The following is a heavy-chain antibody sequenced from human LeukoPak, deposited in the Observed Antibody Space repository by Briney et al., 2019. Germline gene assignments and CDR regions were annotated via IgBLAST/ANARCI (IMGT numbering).Heavy chain of an antibody. CDR2: ISYDGSNK. CDR3: ARSYYDFWSGYYY. J-gene: IGHJ4*02. D-gene: IGHD3-3*01. V-gene: IGHV3-30*04. Sequence: GGSLRLSCAASGFTFSSYAMHWVRQAPGKGLEWVGVISYDGSNKYYADSVKGRFTISRDNSKNTLYLQMNSLRAEDTAVYYCARSYYDFWSGYYYWGQGTLVTVSS. CDR1: GFTFSSYA.